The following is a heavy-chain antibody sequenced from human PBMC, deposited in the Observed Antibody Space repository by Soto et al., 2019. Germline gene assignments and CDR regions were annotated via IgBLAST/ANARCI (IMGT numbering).Heavy chain of an antibody. D-gene: IGHD3-3*01. CDR2: IYYSGST. V-gene: IGHV4-59*01. Sequence: PSETLSLTCTVSGGSISSYYWSWIRQPPGKGLEWIGYIYYSGSTNYNPSLKSRVTISVDTSKNQFSLKLSSVTAADTAVYYCARDSLEYYDFWSGWDYYYYGMDVWGQGTTVT. CDR1: GGSISSYY. J-gene: IGHJ6*02. CDR3: ARDSLEYYDFWSGWDYYYYGMDV.